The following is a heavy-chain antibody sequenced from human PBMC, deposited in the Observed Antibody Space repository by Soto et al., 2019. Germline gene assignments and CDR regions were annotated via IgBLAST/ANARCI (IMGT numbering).Heavy chain of an antibody. Sequence: ASVKVSCKASGYTFFTYDISWVRQAPGQGLEWMGWISTYSGDTKYAQKFQGRVTMTTDTSTTTAYLELRSLRSDDTAVYYCAKQHGPTRSENWFDPWGQGNLVTVFS. CDR1: GYTFFTYD. J-gene: IGHJ5*02. D-gene: IGHD5-12*01. V-gene: IGHV1-18*01. CDR3: AKQHGPTRSENWFDP. CDR2: ISTYSGDT.